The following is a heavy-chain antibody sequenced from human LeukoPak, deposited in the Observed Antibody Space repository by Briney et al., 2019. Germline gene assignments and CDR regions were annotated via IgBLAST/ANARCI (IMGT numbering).Heavy chain of an antibody. CDR2: ISGSGGST. CDR3: ARSRGVSGYDFAY. D-gene: IGHD5-12*01. Sequence: PGGSLRLSCAASGFTFSSYAMSWVRRAPGKGLEWVSVISGSGGSTYYADSLKGRFTISRDNSKNTLYLQMNSLRVEDTAVYYCARSRGVSGYDFAYWGQGTLVTVSS. J-gene: IGHJ4*02. CDR1: GFTFSSYA. V-gene: IGHV3-23*01.